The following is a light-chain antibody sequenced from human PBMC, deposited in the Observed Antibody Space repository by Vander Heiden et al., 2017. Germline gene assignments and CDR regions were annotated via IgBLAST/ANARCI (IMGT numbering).Light chain of an antibody. V-gene: IGLV6-57*01. Sequence: NFMLTQPHCESEPQGKTVTISCNRSSGSVDSYYAQWYQQRPGSSPITVIYQYDPRPSGVPDRFAGSIDGSSNSAPLTISGLQPEDEADSCCQSYDNYNVIVFGGGTTLTVL. CDR1: SGSVDSYY. CDR3: QSYDNYNVIV. CDR2: QYD. J-gene: IGLJ3*02.